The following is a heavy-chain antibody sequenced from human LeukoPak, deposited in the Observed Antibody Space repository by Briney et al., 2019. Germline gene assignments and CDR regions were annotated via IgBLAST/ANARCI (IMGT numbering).Heavy chain of an antibody. Sequence: PGGSLRLSCAASGFTFNVYAMHWVRQVPGKGPEWISSISGSRDFTYYADSVKGRFTISRDNAKNSLYLDMNSLRVEDTAVYFCVRALVGAAFDTWGQGALVTVSS. CDR1: GFTFNVYA. J-gene: IGHJ4*02. CDR3: VRALVGAAFDT. D-gene: IGHD1-26*01. CDR2: ISGSRDFT. V-gene: IGHV3-21*06.